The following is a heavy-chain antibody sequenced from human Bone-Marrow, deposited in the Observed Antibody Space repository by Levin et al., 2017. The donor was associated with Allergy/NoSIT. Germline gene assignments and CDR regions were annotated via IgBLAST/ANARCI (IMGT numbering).Heavy chain of an antibody. CDR1: GFTLSSYW. CDR2: IRQDGYET. D-gene: IGHD2-15*01. J-gene: IGHJ4*02. V-gene: IGHV3-7*03. CDR3: TRPMGYCSGGSCFPFDS. Sequence: GGSLRLSCAASGFTLSSYWMTWVRQAPGKGLEWVANIRQDGYETYYVDSVKGRLTISRDNAQNSVYLQMNSLRVEDTDVYYWTRPMGYCSGGSCFPFDSWGKGTLVTVSS.